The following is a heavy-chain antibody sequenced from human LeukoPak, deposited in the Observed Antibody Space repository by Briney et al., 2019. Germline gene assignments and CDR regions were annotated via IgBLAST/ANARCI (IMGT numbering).Heavy chain of an antibody. V-gene: IGHV3-23*01. CDR2: ISGSGGST. J-gene: IGHJ2*01. CDR3: ARDVYCSSTSYCYWFFDL. CDR1: GFTFSSYA. Sequence: GGSLRLSCAASGFTFSSYAMSWVRQAPGKGLEWVSAISGSGGSTYYADSVKGRFTISRDNSKNSLYLQMNSLRAEDTAVYYCARDVYCSSTSYCYWFFDLWGRGTLVTVSS. D-gene: IGHD2-2*01.